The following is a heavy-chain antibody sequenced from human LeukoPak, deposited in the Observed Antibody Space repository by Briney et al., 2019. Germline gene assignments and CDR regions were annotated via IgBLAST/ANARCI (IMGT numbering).Heavy chain of an antibody. V-gene: IGHV3-13*01. Sequence: GGSLRLPCAASGFTFSSYDMHWVRQATGKGLGWVSAIGTAGDTYYPGSVKGRFTISRENAKNSLYLQMNSLRAGDTAVYYCARGSYGGYYYGMDVWGQGTTVTVSS. CDR2: IGTAGDT. J-gene: IGHJ6*02. CDR3: ARGSYGGYYYGMDV. CDR1: GFTFSSYD. D-gene: IGHD4-23*01.